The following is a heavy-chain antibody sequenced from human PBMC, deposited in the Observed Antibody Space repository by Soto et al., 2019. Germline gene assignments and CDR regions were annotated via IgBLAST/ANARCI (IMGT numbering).Heavy chain of an antibody. CDR3: AGKIAAAGQNWYFDL. CDR2: ISSSSSYI. J-gene: IGHJ2*01. D-gene: IGHD6-13*01. V-gene: IGHV3-21*01. CDR1: GFTFSSYS. Sequence: EVQLVESGGGLVKPGGSLRLSCAAAGFTFSSYSMNWVRQAPGKGLEWVSSISSSSSYIYYADSVKGRFTISRDNAKNSLYLQMNSLRAEDTAVYYCAGKIAAAGQNWYFDLWGRGTLVTVSS.